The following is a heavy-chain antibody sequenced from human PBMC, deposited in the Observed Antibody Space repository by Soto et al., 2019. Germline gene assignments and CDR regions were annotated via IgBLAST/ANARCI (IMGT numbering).Heavy chain of an antibody. J-gene: IGHJ4*01. Sequence: SETLSLTCAVSGGSVTNNNYWGWVRQPPGKGLEWIGHIYNSGNTNYNPSLKSRVTISVDTSKNQFSLKLSSVTAADTAVYYCARAEYYDSTGLYDFDYWGHGTLVTVS. CDR2: IYNSGNT. D-gene: IGHD3-22*01. V-gene: IGHV4-61*01. CDR1: GGSVTNNNY. CDR3: ARAEYYDSTGLYDFDY.